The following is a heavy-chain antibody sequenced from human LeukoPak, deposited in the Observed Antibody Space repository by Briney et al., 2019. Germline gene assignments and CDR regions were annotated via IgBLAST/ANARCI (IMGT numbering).Heavy chain of an antibody. J-gene: IGHJ4*02. CDR3: ARGRSTGYPYYFEY. V-gene: IGHV1-8*03. D-gene: IGHD5-12*01. Sequence: GASVKVSCKASGHTFTSYDINWVRQAPGLGLEWMGWMNPNSGSTGYAQKFQGRVTITRNTSISTAYMELSGLRSEDTAVYYCARGRSTGYPYYFEYWGQGTLVTVSS. CDR2: MNPNSGST. CDR1: GHTFTSYD.